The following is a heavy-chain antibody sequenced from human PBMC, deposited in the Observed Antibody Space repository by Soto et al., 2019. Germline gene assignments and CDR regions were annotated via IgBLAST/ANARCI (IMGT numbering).Heavy chain of an antibody. CDR2: IYYSGST. Sequence: SETLSLTCVVSGGSLSSYYWSWIRQPPGKGLEWIGYIYYSGSTNYNPSLKSRVTISVDTSKNQFSLKLSSVTAADTAVYYCARRYGKNAFDIWGQGTMVTVSS. CDR3: ARRYGKNAFDI. J-gene: IGHJ3*02. V-gene: IGHV4-59*08. D-gene: IGHD5-18*01. CDR1: GGSLSSYY.